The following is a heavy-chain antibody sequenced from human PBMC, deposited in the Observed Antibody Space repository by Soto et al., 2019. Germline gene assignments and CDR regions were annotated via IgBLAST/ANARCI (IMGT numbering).Heavy chain of an antibody. J-gene: IGHJ4*02. CDR2: ISAYNGNT. CDR3: ARAPYNDYGDYAYYFDY. CDR1: GYTFTSYG. Sequence: ASVKVSCKASGYTFTSYGISWVRQAPGQGLEWMGWISAYNGNTNYAQKLQGRVTMTTDTSTSTAYMELRSLRSDDTAVYYCARAPYNDYGDYAYYFDYWGQGTLVTVSS. V-gene: IGHV1-18*01. D-gene: IGHD4-17*01.